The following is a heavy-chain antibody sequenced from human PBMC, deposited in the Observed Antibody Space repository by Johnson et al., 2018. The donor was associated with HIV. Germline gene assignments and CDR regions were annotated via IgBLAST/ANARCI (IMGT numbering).Heavy chain of an antibody. CDR3: ARIKRSLLWYGAFDI. CDR2: ISSNGGKT. V-gene: IGHV3-64*07. CDR1: RFTFSAYP. J-gene: IGHJ3*02. D-gene: IGHD3-10*01. Sequence: VQLVESGGGLVQPGGSLRLSCAASRFTFSAYPMHWVRQAPGKGLEYVSAISSNGGKTYYADSVKGRFTIARDNSKNTLYLQMGSLRAEDTAVYYCARIKRSLLWYGAFDIWGQGTMVTVSS.